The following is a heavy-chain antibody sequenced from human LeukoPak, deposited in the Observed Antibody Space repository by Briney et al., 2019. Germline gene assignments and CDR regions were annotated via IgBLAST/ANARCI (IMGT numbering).Heavy chain of an antibody. V-gene: IGHV3-30*18. D-gene: IGHD5-18*01. CDR1: GFTFSSYG. J-gene: IGHJ4*02. Sequence: GRSLRLSCAASGFTFSSYGIHWVRQAPGKGLEWVAVISYDGSNKYYADSVKGRFTISRDNSKNTLYLQMNSLRAEDTAVYYCAKDPVGYSYGPFDYWSQGTLVTVSS. CDR2: ISYDGSNK. CDR3: AKDPVGYSYGPFDY.